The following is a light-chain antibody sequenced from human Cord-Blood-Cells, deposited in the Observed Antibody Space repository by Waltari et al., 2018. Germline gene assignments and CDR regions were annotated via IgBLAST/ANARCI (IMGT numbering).Light chain of an antibody. CDR3: QQYYSYPLT. Sequence: AIRMTQSPSSLSASTGDRVTSTCRASQGISSYLAWYQQKPGKAPKLLIYAASTLQSGVPSRFSGSGSGTYLTLTISCLQSEDFATDYCQQYYSYPLTFGGGTKVEIK. V-gene: IGKV1-8*01. J-gene: IGKJ4*01. CDR1: QGISSY. CDR2: AAS.